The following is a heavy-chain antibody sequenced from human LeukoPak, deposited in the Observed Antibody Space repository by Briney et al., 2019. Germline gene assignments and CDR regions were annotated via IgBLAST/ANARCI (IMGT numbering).Heavy chain of an antibody. CDR1: GYSFTSYW. Sequence: GESLKISCKGSGYSFTSYWIGWVRQMPGKGLEWMGIIYPGDSDTRYSPSFQGQVTISADKSIGTAYLQWSSLKASDTAMYYCARQASIAARPPFPLGWFDPWGQGTLVTVSS. V-gene: IGHV5-51*01. CDR2: IYPGDSDT. J-gene: IGHJ5*02. D-gene: IGHD6-6*01. CDR3: ARQASIAARPPFPLGWFDP.